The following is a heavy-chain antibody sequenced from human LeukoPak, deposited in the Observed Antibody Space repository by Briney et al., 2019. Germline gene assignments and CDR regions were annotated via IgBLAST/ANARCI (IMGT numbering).Heavy chain of an antibody. V-gene: IGHV3-30*18. CDR3: AKDLVKWELSFDY. CDR1: GFTFSNHG. CDR2: ISYDGGDK. J-gene: IGHJ4*02. Sequence: PGRSLRLSCAASGFTFSNHGMDWVRRAPGKGLEWVAVISYDGGDKYYADSVKGRFTISRDNSKNTLYLQMSSLRAEDTAVYYCAKDLVKWELSFDYWGRGTLVTVSS. D-gene: IGHD1-26*01.